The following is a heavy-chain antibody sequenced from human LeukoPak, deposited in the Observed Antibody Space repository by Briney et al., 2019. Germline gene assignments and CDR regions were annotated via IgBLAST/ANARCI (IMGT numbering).Heavy chain of an antibody. J-gene: IGHJ6*02. Sequence: GASVKVSCKASGYTFTSHWMHWVRQAPGQGLEWMGWINPNSGDTIYAQKFQGRVTMTRDTSISTAYMELSRLRSDDTAIYYCARDFNLPGYYYCMDVWGQGTTVTVSS. CDR1: GYTFTSHW. V-gene: IGHV1-2*02. CDR2: INPNSGDT. CDR3: ARDFNLPGYYYCMDV.